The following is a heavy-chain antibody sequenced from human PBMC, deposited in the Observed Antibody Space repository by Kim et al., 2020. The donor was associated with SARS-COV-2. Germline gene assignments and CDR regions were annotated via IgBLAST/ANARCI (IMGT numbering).Heavy chain of an antibody. D-gene: IGHD2-2*01. CDR3: ARDRDVVPAATSRHYYYGMDV. V-gene: IGHV3-48*02. CDR2: ISSSSSTI. CDR1: GFTFSSYS. Sequence: GGSLRLSCAASGFTFSSYSMNWVRQAPGKGLEWVSYISSSSSTIYYADSVKGRFTISRDNAKNSLYLQMNSLRDEDTAVYYCARDRDVVPAATSRHYYYGMDVWGQGTTVTVSS. J-gene: IGHJ6*02.